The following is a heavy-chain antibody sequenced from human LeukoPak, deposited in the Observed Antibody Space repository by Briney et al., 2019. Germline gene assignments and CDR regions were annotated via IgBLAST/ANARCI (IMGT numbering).Heavy chain of an antibody. CDR1: GYSFTSYW. Sequence: HGESLKISCKGSGYSFTSYWITWVRQMPGKGLEWMGKIDPSDSYTNYSPSLQGHVTISADKSISTAYLQWSSLKASDTAMYYCARLIDDSSGYYPLYFDYWGQGTLVTVSS. D-gene: IGHD3-22*01. CDR2: IDPSDSYT. J-gene: IGHJ4*02. V-gene: IGHV5-10-1*01. CDR3: ARLIDDSSGYYPLYFDY.